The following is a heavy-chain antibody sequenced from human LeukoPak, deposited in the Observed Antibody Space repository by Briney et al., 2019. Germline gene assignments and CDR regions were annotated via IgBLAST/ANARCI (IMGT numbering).Heavy chain of an antibody. Sequence: GGSLRLSCAASGFTFASYAMTWVRQAPGKGLEWVSSISASAGTTYYVDSVKGRFTISRDTAKSTLYLQMNSLSAEDTAVYYCARGGAARGRFENWGQGTLVTVSS. J-gene: IGHJ4*02. CDR3: ARGGAARGRFEN. D-gene: IGHD6-25*01. CDR1: GFTFASYA. CDR2: ISASAGTT. V-gene: IGHV3-23*01.